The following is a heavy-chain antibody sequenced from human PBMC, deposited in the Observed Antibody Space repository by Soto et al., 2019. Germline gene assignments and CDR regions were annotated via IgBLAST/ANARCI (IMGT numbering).Heavy chain of an antibody. CDR1: GFTFSSYW. CDR3: VRTSLVVAAATREDY. CDR2: TNSDGSST. J-gene: IGHJ4*02. V-gene: IGHV3-74*01. D-gene: IGHD2-15*01. Sequence: EVQLVESGGGLVQPGGSLRLSCAASGFTFSSYWMHWVRQAPGKGLVWVSRTNSDGSSTSYADSVKGRFTIARDNDKNTLYLQMNSIGAQDTAVYYCVRTSLVVAAATREDYWGQGTLVTVSS.